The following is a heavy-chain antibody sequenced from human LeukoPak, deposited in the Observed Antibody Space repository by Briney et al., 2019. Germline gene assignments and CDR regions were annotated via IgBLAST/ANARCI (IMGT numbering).Heavy chain of an antibody. D-gene: IGHD1-26*01. CDR1: GYTFTGYY. V-gene: IGHV1-2*02. J-gene: IGHJ4*02. Sequence: GASVKVSCKASGYTFTGYYVHWVRQAPGQGLEWMGWISPNSGDTRCAQKFQGRVTMTRGTSINTAYMELSSLRPDDTALYYCVREPGGSSPFDYWGQGTLVTVSS. CDR3: VREPGGSSPFDY. CDR2: ISPNSGDT.